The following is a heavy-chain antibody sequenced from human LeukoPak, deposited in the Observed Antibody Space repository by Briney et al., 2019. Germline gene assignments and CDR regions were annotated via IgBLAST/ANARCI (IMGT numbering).Heavy chain of an antibody. CDR3: ARVVGTTEYYYGMDV. CDR1: GGSISSYY. CDR2: IYYSGST. V-gene: IGHV4-59*01. Sequence: PSETLSLTCTVSGGSISSYYWSWIRQPPGKGLEWIGYIYYSGSTNYNPSLKSRVTISVDTSKNQFSLKLSSVTAADTAVYYCARVVGTTEYYYGMDVWGQGTTVTVSS. J-gene: IGHJ6*02. D-gene: IGHD4-17*01.